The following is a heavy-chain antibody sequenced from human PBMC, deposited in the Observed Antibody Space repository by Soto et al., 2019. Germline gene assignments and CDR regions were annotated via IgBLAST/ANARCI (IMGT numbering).Heavy chain of an antibody. D-gene: IGHD6-19*01. Sequence: SETLSLTCAVSGDSISSYYCMWIRQPPGKGLESIGYLYYGRSANYSPSFQGQVTISADKSTSTAYLQWSSLKASDTAMYYCARHTRSGSGWYPHDDYWGQGTLVTVSS. CDR1: GDSISSYY. J-gene: IGHJ4*02. V-gene: IGHV4-59*08. CDR3: ARHTRSGSGWYPHDDY. CDR2: LYYGRSA.